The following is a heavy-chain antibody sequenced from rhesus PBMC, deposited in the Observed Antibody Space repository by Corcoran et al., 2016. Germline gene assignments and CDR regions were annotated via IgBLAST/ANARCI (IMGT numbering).Heavy chain of an antibody. CDR2: ISSASSYI. CDR3: TSYSNYEFGYFDL. D-gene: IGHD4-23*01. V-gene: IGHV3S16*01. CDR1: GFTFSSYG. J-gene: IGHJ2*01. Sequence: EVQLVESGGGLVQPGGSLRLSCAASGFTFSSYGMSWVRQAPGKGLEWVSSISSASSYIYYADSVKGRFTISRDNAKNSLFMQMNSLRAEDTAVYYCTSYSNYEFGYFDLWGPGTPITISS.